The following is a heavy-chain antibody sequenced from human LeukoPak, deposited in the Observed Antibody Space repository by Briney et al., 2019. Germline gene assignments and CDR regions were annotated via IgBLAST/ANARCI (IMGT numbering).Heavy chain of an antibody. J-gene: IGHJ4*02. V-gene: IGHV1-69*05. Sequence: ASVKVSCKASGGTFSSYAISWVRQAPGQGLEWMGGIIPIFGTANYAQKFQGRVTITTDESTSTAYMELSSLRSEDTAVYYCARLATDAEDDYWGQGTLGTVSS. CDR3: ARLATDAEDDY. D-gene: IGHD5-12*01. CDR2: IIPIFGTA. CDR1: GGTFSSYA.